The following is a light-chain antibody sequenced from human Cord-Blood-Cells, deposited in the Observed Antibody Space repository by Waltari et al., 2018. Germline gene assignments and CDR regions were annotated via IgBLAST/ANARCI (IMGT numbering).Light chain of an antibody. Sequence: QSALTQPASVSGSPGQSINIPCTGTRSDVGAYTNGSWYTQHPGKAPNLMIYDVSKRPSGVSNRFSGSKSGNTASPTISGLQAEDEADYYCSSYTSSSTWVFGGGTKLTVL. CDR3: SSYTSSSTWV. CDR2: DVS. CDR1: RSDVGAYTN. J-gene: IGLJ3*02. V-gene: IGLV2-14*03.